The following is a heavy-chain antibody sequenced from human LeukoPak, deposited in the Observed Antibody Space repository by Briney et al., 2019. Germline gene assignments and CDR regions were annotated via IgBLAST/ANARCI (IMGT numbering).Heavy chain of an antibody. D-gene: IGHD5-18*01. V-gene: IGHV1-2*02. CDR3: ARERDASMASYYYYGIDV. Sequence: ASVKVSCKASGYTFTGYYMHWVRQAPGRGLEWMGWINPYSGVTNHAQKFQGRVTMTRDTSINTAYMELSRLTSGDTAVYYCARERDASMASYYYYGIDVWGQGTTVTVS. CDR2: INPYSGVT. J-gene: IGHJ6*02. CDR1: GYTFTGYY.